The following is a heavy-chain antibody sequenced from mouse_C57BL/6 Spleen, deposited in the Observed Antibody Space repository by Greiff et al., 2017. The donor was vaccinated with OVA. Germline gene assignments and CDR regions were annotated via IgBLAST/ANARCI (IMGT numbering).Heavy chain of an antibody. D-gene: IGHD2-4*01. J-gene: IGHJ2*01. Sequence: VMLVESGAELVKPGASVKLSCKASGYTFTEYTIRWVKQRSGQGLEWIGWFYPGSGSIKSNEKFKDKATLTADKSSSTVYMELSRLTSEDSAVYFCARHEGIYYDPCFDYWGQGTTLTVSS. CDR1: GYTFTEYT. CDR2: FYPGSGSI. CDR3: ARHEGIYYDPCFDY. V-gene: IGHV1-62-2*01.